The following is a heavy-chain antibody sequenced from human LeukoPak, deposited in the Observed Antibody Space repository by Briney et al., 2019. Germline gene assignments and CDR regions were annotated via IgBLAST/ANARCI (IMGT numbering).Heavy chain of an antibody. J-gene: IGHJ4*02. Sequence: GGSLRLSCATSGFIFSGYYMSWIRQAPGKGLEWVSYISGSGSDISYADSVKGRFTISRDNAKNSLYLQMNSLRAEDMAVYYCARRRGSYCFDYWGQGTLVTVSS. D-gene: IGHD1-26*01. V-gene: IGHV3-11*04. CDR2: ISGSGSDI. CDR1: GFIFSGYY. CDR3: ARRRGSYCFDY.